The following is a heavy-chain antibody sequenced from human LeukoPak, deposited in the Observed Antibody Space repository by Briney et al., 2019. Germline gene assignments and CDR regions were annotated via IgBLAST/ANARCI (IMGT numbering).Heavy chain of an antibody. D-gene: IGHD1-26*01. Sequence: SETLSLTCTVSGGSISSFYWNWIRQPPGKGLEWIGYIYHSESTNYNPSLKGRVTISADTSKNQFSLKLSSVTAADTAVYYCARGTSYSGATFLYWGQGTLVTVSS. J-gene: IGHJ4*02. V-gene: IGHV4-59*01. CDR1: GGSISSFY. CDR3: ARGTSYSGATFLY. CDR2: IYHSEST.